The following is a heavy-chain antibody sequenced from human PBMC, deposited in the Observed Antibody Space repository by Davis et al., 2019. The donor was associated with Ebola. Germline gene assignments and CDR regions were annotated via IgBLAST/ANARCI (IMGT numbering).Heavy chain of an antibody. CDR2: IWYDGRNQ. CDR1: GFIFSDYS. V-gene: IGHV3-33*01. CDR3: AREKGRAATYYYNYGMDV. Sequence: PGGSLRLSCATSGFIFSDYSMNWVRQAPGKGLEWVAVIWYDGRNQYYADSVKGRFTISRDNSKNTLYLQMNSLRAEDTALYYCAREKGRAATYYYNYGMDVWGQGTTVTVSS. J-gene: IGHJ6*02. D-gene: IGHD2-15*01.